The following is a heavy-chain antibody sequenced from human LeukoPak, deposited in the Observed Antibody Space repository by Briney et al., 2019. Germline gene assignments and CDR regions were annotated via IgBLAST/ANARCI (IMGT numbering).Heavy chain of an antibody. CDR3: ASWAAAAGTDRFVDY. CDR1: GGSVSSGSSY. V-gene: IGHV4-61*01. Sequence: SETLSLTCTVSGGSVSSGSSYWSWIRQPPGKGLEWIGYIYYSGSTNYNPSLKSRVTISVDTSKNQFSLKLSPVTAADTAVYYCASWAAAAGTDRFVDYWGQGTLVTVSS. J-gene: IGHJ4*02. CDR2: IYYSGST. D-gene: IGHD6-13*01.